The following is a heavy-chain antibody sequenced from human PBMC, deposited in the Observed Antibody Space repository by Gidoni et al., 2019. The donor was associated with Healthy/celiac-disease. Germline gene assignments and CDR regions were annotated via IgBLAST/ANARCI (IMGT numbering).Heavy chain of an antibody. D-gene: IGHD3-22*01. CDR2: ISGSGGST. J-gene: IGHJ4*02. Sequence: EVQLLESGGGLVQPGGYLRLSCAASGFTFSSYAMSWVRQAPGKGLEWVSAISGSGGSTYYADSVKGRFTISRDNSKNTLYLQMNSLRAEDTAVYYCANLYYDSSGYPYWGQGTLVTVSS. CDR3: ANLYYDSSGYPY. CDR1: GFTFSSYA. V-gene: IGHV3-23*01.